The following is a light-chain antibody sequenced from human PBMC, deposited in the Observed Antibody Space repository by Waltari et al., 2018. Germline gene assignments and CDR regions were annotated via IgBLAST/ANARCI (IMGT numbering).Light chain of an antibody. CDR2: DVS. Sequence: QSALTQPRPVSGSPGQSVPISCTGTSSDVGGYKYVSWYQQHPGKAPKRMIYDVSKRPSGVPDRFSGSKSGNTASLTISGLQAEDEADYYCCSYAGSYDVVFGGGTKLTVL. V-gene: IGLV2-11*01. CDR1: SSDVGGYKY. CDR3: CSYAGSYDVV. J-gene: IGLJ2*01.